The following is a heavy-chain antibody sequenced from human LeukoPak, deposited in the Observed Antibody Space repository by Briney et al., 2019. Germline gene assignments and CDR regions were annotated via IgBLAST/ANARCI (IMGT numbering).Heavy chain of an antibody. CDR1: GYTLTELS. CDR2: FDPGDGET. D-gene: IGHD3-16*01. V-gene: IGHV1-24*01. J-gene: IGHJ4*02. CDR3: ASADGLKGYFDY. Sequence: ASVKVSCKVSGYTLTELSMPWVRQAPGKGLEWMGGFDPGDGETIYAQKFQGRVTMPEDTSTDTAYMELSSLRSEDTAVYYCASADGLKGYFDYWGQGTLVTVSS.